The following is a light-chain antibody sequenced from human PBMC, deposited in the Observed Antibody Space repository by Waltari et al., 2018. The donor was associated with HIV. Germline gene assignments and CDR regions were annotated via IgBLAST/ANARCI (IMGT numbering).Light chain of an antibody. CDR3: QSYDRSLSASV. CDR1: SSNIGAGYF. V-gene: IGLV1-40*01. CDR2: RDI. J-gene: IGLJ3*02. Sequence: QSVLTQPPSVSGVPGQRVTISCTGISSNIGAGYFVHWYQQLPETAPTLLIYRDINRPSGVPDRFSGTKSGNSASLAITGLQAEDEADYYCQSYDRSLSASVFGGGTKLTVL.